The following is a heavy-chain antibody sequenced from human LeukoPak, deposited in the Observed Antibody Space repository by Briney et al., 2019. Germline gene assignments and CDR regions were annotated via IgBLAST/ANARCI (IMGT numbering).Heavy chain of an antibody. CDR1: GGTFSSYA. Sequence: SVKVSCKASGGTFSSYAISWVRQAPGQGLEWMGGIIPIFGTANYAQKFQGRVTITTDESTSTAYMELGSLRSEDTAVYYSARVSVAYNWNDYYYYYYMDVWGKGTTVTVSS. J-gene: IGHJ6*03. D-gene: IGHD1-20*01. V-gene: IGHV1-69*05. CDR2: IIPIFGTA. CDR3: ARVSVAYNWNDYYYYYYMDV.